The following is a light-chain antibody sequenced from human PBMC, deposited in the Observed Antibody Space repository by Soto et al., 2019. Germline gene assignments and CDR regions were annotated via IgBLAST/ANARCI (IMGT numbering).Light chain of an antibody. J-gene: IGKJ1*01. CDR1: QSVGAW. CDR2: RAS. Sequence: DIQMTQFPSTLSASVGDRVTITCRASQSVGAWLAWYQQKPGKAPKVLISRASSLQGGVPSRFSGSGSGTEFTLTFSSLQPDDLATYYCLQYNSYWTFGQGTKVEIK. CDR3: LQYNSYWT. V-gene: IGKV1-5*03.